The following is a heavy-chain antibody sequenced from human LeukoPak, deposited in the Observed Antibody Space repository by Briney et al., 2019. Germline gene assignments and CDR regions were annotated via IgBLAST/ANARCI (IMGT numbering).Heavy chain of an antibody. CDR1: GYTFTSYY. V-gene: IGHV1-46*01. D-gene: IGHD3-10*01. CDR2: INPSGGST. Sequence: ASVKVSCKASGYTFTSYYMHWVRQAPGQGLEWMGIINPSGGSTSYAQKFQGRVTITRDTSTSTVYMELSSLRSEDTAVYYCARVASVPGENLGNYYYYMDVWGKGTTVTVSS. CDR3: ARVASVPGENLGNYYYYMDV. J-gene: IGHJ6*03.